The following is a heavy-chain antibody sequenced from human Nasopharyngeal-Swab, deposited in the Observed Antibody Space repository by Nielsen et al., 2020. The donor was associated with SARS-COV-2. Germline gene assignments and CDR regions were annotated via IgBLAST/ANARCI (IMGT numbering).Heavy chain of an antibody. V-gene: IGHV4-30-4*01. CDR2: IYYSGST. J-gene: IGHJ5*02. D-gene: IGHD3-22*01. Sequence: WIRQPPGKGLEWIGYIYYSGSTYYNPSLKSRVTISVDTSKNQFSLKLGSVTAADTAVYYCARGVRGIVVVKDWFDPWGQGTLVTVSS. CDR3: ARGVRGIVVVKDWFDP.